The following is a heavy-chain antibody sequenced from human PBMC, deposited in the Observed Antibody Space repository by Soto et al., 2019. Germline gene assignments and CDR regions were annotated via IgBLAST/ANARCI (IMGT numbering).Heavy chain of an antibody. J-gene: IGHJ5*02. D-gene: IGHD3-10*01. CDR1: GXTFSSYE. V-gene: IGHV3-48*03. CDR3: ARVSVPYYYGSRGWFDP. CDR2: ISSSGSTI. Sequence: LRLSFAASGXTFSSYEMNWVRQAPGKGLEWVSYISSSGSTIYYADSVKGRFTISRDNAKNSLYLQMNSLRAEDTAVYYCARVSVPYYYGSRGWFDPWGQGTLVTVSS.